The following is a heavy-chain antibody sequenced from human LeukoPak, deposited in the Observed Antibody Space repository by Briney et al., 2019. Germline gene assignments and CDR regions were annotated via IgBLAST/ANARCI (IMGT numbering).Heavy chain of an antibody. J-gene: IGHJ4*02. Sequence: PGGSLRLSCAASGFNFSSYSMNWVRQAPGKGLEWVSSISSSSSFRYHADSVKGRFTISRDNAKNSLYLLMNSLRAEDTAVYYCARESSGYFYWGQGTLVTVSS. CDR2: ISSSSSFR. V-gene: IGHV3-21*01. D-gene: IGHD3-22*01. CDR3: ARESSGYFY. CDR1: GFNFSSYS.